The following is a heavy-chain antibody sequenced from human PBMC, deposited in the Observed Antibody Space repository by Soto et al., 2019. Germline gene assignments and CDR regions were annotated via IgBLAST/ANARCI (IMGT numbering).Heavy chain of an antibody. V-gene: IGHV4-34*01. CDR1: GGSFSGYY. CDR2: INHSGST. Sequence: PSETLSLTCAVYGGSFSGYYWSWIRQPPGKGLEWIGEINHSGSTNYNPSLKSRVTISVDTSKNQFSLKLSSVTAADTAVYYCARVVPSVVTPFFDYWGQGTLVTVSS. J-gene: IGHJ4*02. D-gene: IGHD2-15*01. CDR3: ARVVPSVVTPFFDY.